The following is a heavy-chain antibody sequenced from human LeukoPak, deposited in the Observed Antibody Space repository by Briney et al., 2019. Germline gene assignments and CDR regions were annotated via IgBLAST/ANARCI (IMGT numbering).Heavy chain of an antibody. Sequence: ASVKVSCKASGGTFISYAISWVRQAPGQGLEWMGGIIPIFGTANYAQKFQGRVTMTRNTSISTAYMELSSLRSEDTAVYYCARAARYYYGSGSYYDHWGQGTLVTVSS. CDR3: ARAARYYYGSGSYYDH. CDR2: IIPIFGTA. V-gene: IGHV1-69*05. J-gene: IGHJ5*02. D-gene: IGHD3-10*01. CDR1: GGTFISYA.